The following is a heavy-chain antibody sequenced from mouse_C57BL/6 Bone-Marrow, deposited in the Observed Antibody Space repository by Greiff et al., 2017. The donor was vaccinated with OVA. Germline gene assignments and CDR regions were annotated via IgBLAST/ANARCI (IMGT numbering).Heavy chain of an antibody. Sequence: EVKLVESGGGLVQPGGSLSLSCAASGFTFTDYYMSWVRQPPGKALEWLGFIRNKANGYTTEYSASVQGRITISRDNSQSILYLQMNALRAEDSATYCCARYSNYVDEWDQGTTLTVSS. CDR3: ARYSNYVDE. J-gene: IGHJ2*01. V-gene: IGHV7-3*01. CDR2: IRNKANGYTT. CDR1: GFTFTDYY.